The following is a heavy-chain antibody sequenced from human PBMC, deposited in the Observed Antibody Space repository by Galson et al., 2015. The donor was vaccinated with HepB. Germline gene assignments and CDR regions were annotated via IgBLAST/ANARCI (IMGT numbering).Heavy chain of an antibody. V-gene: IGHV3-23*01. Sequence: SLRLSCAASGFTFSSYGMYWVRQAPGKGLDWVSGISGGGDSTYYADSVKGRFTISRDNSKNTLFPQMSSLRADDTAIYYCAKRAGHSWFDPWGQGTLVTVSS. J-gene: IGHJ5*02. CDR1: GFTFSSYG. CDR3: AKRAGHSWFDP. CDR2: ISGGGDST.